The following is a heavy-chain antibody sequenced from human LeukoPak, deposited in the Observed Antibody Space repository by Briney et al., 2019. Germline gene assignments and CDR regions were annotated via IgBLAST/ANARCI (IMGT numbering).Heavy chain of an antibody. J-gene: IGHJ4*02. CDR3: ARGISSFDY. D-gene: IGHD3-3*02. Sequence: SETLSLTCAVYGGSFSGNYWSWSRQPPGKGLEWIGEINHSGSTNYNPSLKSRVTISVDTSKNQFSLKLSSVTAADTAVCYCARGISSFDYWGQGTLVTVSS. CDR2: INHSGST. CDR1: GGSFSGNY. V-gene: IGHV4-34*01.